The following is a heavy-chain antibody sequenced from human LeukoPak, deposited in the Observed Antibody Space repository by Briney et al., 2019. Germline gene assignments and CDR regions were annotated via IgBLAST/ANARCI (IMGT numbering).Heavy chain of an antibody. V-gene: IGHV3-30-3*01. CDR3: ARGEYSSSWYKGAFHI. CDR1: GFTFSSYA. D-gene: IGHD6-13*01. CDR2: ISYDGSNK. J-gene: IGHJ3*02. Sequence: GGSLRLSCAASGFTFSSYAMHWVRQAPGKGLEWVAVISYDGSNKYYADSVKGRFTISRDNSKNTLYLQMNSLRPEDTAVYYCARGEYSSSWYKGAFHIWGQGTMVTVSS.